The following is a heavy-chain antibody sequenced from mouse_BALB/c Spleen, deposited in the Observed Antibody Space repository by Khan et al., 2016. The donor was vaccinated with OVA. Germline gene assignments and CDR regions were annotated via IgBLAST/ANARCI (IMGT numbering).Heavy chain of an antibody. Sequence: QVQLQQPGAELVKAGASVKMSCKASGYTFTSYWMHWVKQRLGQGLEWFAETNPTNGRTYYNEKFKSKATLTVDKSSSTAYMLLSGPTFEDSAVYYCARIKEMVATDVDNWGQGTTLTVSS. CDR1: GYTFTSYW. CDR3: ARIKEMVATDVDN. J-gene: IGHJ2*01. V-gene: IGHV1S81*02. D-gene: IGHD1-1*02. CDR2: TNPTNGRT.